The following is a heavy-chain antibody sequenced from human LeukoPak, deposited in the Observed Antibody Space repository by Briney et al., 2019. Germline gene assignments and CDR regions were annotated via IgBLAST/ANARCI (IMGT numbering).Heavy chain of an antibody. Sequence: GASVKVSCKASGGTLSSYAISWVRQAPGQGLEWMGRIIPIFGIANYAQKFQGRVTITADKSTSTAYMELSSLRSEDTAVYYCARGDYGDYVQPLSGYYYGMDVWGQGTTVTVS. V-gene: IGHV1-69*04. D-gene: IGHD4-17*01. CDR3: ARGDYGDYVQPLSGYYYGMDV. J-gene: IGHJ6*02. CDR1: GGTLSSYA. CDR2: IIPIFGIA.